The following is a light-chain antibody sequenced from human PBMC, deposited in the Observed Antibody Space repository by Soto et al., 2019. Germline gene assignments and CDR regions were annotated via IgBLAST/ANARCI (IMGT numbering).Light chain of an antibody. V-gene: IGKV3-15*01. J-gene: IGKJ2*01. CDR2: YES. CDR1: QSVSSN. Sequence: ELVLTQSPATLSVSPGARATLSCRASQSVSSNLAWHQQTPGQAPRLLIYYESTRATGIPGRFSVRDSGTEFTLTISSLQSEAVAVYYCQQYNNWVLYTFGQGTKLESK. CDR3: QQYNNWVLYT.